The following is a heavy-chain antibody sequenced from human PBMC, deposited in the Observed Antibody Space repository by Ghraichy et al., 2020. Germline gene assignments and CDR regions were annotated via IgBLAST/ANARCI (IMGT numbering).Heavy chain of an antibody. Sequence: SETLSLTCAVSGGSISSSNWWSWVRQPPGKGLEWIGEIYHNGSTNYNPSLKSRVTISVDKSKNQFSLKLSSVTAADTAVYYCARDLRCSGGSCYYYYYGMDVWGQGTTVTVSS. V-gene: IGHV4-4*02. D-gene: IGHD2-15*01. CDR2: IYHNGST. CDR3: ARDLRCSGGSCYYYYYGMDV. CDR1: GGSISSSNW. J-gene: IGHJ6*02.